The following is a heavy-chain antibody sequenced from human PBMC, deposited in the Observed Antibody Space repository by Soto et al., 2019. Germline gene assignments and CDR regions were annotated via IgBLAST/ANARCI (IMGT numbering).Heavy chain of an antibody. V-gene: IGHV3-74*01. CDR1: GFTVSSYW. CDR3: VRGDGDYHDGNGYLGRH. D-gene: IGHD5-18*01. Sequence: GGSLRLSCVASGFTVSSYWMHWVRQAPGKGLVWVSRIKSDGSSTSYADSVKGRFTISRDTAKNTLYLQMNSLRAEDTAVYYCVRGDGDYHDGNGYLGRHWGQGTLVTVSS. J-gene: IGHJ4*02. CDR2: IKSDGSST.